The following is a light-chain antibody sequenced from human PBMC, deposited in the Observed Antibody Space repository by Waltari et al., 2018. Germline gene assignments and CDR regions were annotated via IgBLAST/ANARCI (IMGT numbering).Light chain of an antibody. Sequence: DIVMTQSPLSLPVTPGEPASISCRSSQSLLHRNGYHYLDWYLQKPGQSPQLLIYLTSSRASGVPDRCSGSGSGTEFTLKISRVEAEDVGVYYCMQALQTPRTFGQGTKVEIK. CDR1: QSLLHRNGYHY. J-gene: IGKJ1*01. V-gene: IGKV2-28*01. CDR2: LTS. CDR3: MQALQTPRT.